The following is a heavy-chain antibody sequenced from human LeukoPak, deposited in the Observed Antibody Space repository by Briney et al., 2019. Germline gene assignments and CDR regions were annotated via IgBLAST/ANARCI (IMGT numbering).Heavy chain of an antibody. CDR2: IYYSGST. Sequence: PSETLSLTCTVSGGSISSSSYYWGWIRQPPGKGLEWIGSIYYSGSTYYNPSLKSRVTISVDTSKNQFSLKLSSVTAADTAVYYWARQSLWTNYYDSSGAFYIWGQGTMVTVSS. J-gene: IGHJ3*02. D-gene: IGHD3-22*01. CDR1: GGSISSSSYY. V-gene: IGHV4-39*01. CDR3: ARQSLWTNYYDSSGAFYI.